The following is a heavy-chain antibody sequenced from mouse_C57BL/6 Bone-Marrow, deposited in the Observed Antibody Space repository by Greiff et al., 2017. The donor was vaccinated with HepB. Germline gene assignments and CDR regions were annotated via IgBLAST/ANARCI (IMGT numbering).Heavy chain of an antibody. D-gene: IGHD2-5*01. V-gene: IGHV1-69*01. CDR1: GYTFTSYW. Sequence: QVQLQQPGAELVMPGASVKLSCKASGYTFTSYWMHWVKQRPGQGLEWIGEIDPSDSYTNYNQKFKGKSTLTVDKSSSTAYMQLSSLTSEDSAVYDCARSAYYSTLGAYWGQGTLVTVSA. J-gene: IGHJ3*01. CDR2: IDPSDSYT. CDR3: ARSAYYSTLGAY.